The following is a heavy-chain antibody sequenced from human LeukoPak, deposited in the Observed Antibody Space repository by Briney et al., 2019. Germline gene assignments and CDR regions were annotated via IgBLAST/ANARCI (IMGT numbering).Heavy chain of an antibody. V-gene: IGHV4-34*01. CDR3: ARVRRYCSGGSCYSYGMDV. D-gene: IGHD2-15*01. CDR1: GGSFSGYY. J-gene: IGHJ6*04. CDR2: INHSGST. Sequence: SETLSLTCAVYGGSFSGYYRSWIRQPPGKGLEWIGEINHSGSTNYNPSLKSRVTISVDTSKNQFSLKLSSVTAADTAVYYCARVRRYCSGGSCYSYGMDVWGKGTTVTVSS.